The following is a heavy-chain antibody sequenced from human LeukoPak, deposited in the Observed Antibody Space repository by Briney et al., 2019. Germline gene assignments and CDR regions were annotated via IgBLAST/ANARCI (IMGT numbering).Heavy chain of an antibody. Sequence: ASVKVSCRASGYXFTSYGISWVRQAPGQGLEWVGWISAYNGNTNYAQKLQGRVTMTTDTSTSTAYMELRSLRSDDTAVYYCARELPRYCGGDCYLFDYWGQGTLVTVSS. V-gene: IGHV1-18*01. D-gene: IGHD2-21*02. J-gene: IGHJ4*02. CDR1: GYXFTSYG. CDR3: ARELPRYCGGDCYLFDY. CDR2: ISAYNGNT.